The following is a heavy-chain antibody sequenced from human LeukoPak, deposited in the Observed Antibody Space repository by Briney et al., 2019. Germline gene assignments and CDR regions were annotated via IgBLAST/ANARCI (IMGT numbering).Heavy chain of an antibody. CDR3: ARGRDSSGYYYYTKLGFDY. J-gene: IGHJ4*02. V-gene: IGHV1-69*13. CDR1: GGTFSSYA. CDR2: IIPIFGTA. Sequence: SVKVSCKASGGTFSSYAISWVRQAPGQGLEWMGGIIPIFGTAKYAQKFQGRVTITADESTSTAYMELSSLRPEDTAVYYCARGRDSSGYYYYTKLGFDYWGQGTLVTVSS. D-gene: IGHD3-22*01.